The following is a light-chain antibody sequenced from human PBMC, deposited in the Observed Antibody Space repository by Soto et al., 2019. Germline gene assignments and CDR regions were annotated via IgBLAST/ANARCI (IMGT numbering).Light chain of an antibody. Sequence: QSAVTQPASVSGSPGQSITISCTGTSSDVGSYNLVSWYQQHPGKAPKLMIYEGSKRPSGVSNRFSGSKSGNTASLTISGLQAEDEADYYCCSYAGSSRVFGGGTKVTVL. V-gene: IGLV2-23*01. CDR3: CSYAGSSRV. J-gene: IGLJ3*02. CDR2: EGS. CDR1: SSDVGSYNL.